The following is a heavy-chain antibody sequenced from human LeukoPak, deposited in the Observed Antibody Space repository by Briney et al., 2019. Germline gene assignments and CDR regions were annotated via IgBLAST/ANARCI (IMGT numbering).Heavy chain of an antibody. D-gene: IGHD2-2*01. CDR2: IYYSGST. V-gene: IGHV4-59*01. CDR1: GGSFSGYY. J-gene: IGHJ5*02. Sequence: SETLSLTCAVYGGSFSGYYWSWIRQPPGKGLEWIGYIYYSGSTNYNPSLKSRVTISVDTSKNQFSLKLSSVTAADTAVYYCAREGVDCSSTSCYNWFDPWGQGTLVTVSS. CDR3: AREGVDCSSTSCYNWFDP.